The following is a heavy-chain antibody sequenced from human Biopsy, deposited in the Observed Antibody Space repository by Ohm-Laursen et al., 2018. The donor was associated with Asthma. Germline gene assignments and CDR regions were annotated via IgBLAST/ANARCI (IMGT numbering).Heavy chain of an antibody. D-gene: IGHD3-22*01. V-gene: IGHV3-30*03. J-gene: IGHJ3*02. CDR1: GFVFSQCG. CDR3: ARQSGQDYGDSSGFDI. Sequence: SLRLSCAASGFVFSQCGMHWVRQGPGKGLEWVALVSSDGHNKYYEDSVKGLFTISRDNSRNRLYLQINRLTVEDSAVYFCARQSGQDYGDSSGFDIWGQGTKVAVSS. CDR2: VSSDGHNK.